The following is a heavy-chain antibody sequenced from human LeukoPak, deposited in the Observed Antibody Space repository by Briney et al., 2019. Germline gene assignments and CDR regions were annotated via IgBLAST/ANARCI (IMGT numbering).Heavy chain of an antibody. CDR1: GGTFSSYA. CDR3: ARREYCSSTSCYTYYYYMDV. J-gene: IGHJ6*03. CDR2: IIPIFGTA. Sequence: GASVKVSCKASGGTFSSYAISWVRQAAGQGLEWVGGIIPIFGTANYAQKFQGRVTITADESTSTAYMELSSLRSEDTAVYYCARREYCSSTSCYTYYYYMDVWGKGTTVTVSS. D-gene: IGHD2-2*02. V-gene: IGHV1-69*13.